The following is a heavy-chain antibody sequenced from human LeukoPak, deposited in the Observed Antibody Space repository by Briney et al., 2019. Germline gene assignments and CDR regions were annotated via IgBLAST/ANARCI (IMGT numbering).Heavy chain of an antibody. CDR1: GYTFTGYY. Sequence: VSVKVSCKASGYTFTGYYMHWVRQAPGQGLEWMGWINPNSGGTNYAQKFQGRVTMTRDTSISTAYMELSRLRSDDTAVYYCARWARVVPAAKCWFDPWGQGTLVTVSS. D-gene: IGHD2-2*01. CDR3: ARWARVVPAAKCWFDP. CDR2: INPNSGGT. V-gene: IGHV1-2*02. J-gene: IGHJ5*02.